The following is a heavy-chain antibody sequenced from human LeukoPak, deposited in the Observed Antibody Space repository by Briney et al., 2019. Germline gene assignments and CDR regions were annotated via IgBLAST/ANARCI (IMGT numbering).Heavy chain of an antibody. J-gene: IGHJ5*02. D-gene: IGHD5-24*01. CDR2: IIPIFGTA. CDR1: GGTFSSYS. V-gene: IGHV1-69*06. CDR3: ARGGDGYRISLNWFDP. Sequence: EASVKVSCKDSGGTFSSYSISWVRQAPGQGLEWMGGIIPIFGTANYAQKFQGRVTITADKSTSTAYMELSSLRSEDTAVYYCARGGDGYRISLNWFDPWGQGTLVTVSS.